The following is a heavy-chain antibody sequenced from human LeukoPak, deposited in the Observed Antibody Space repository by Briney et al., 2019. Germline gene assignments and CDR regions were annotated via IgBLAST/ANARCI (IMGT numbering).Heavy chain of an antibody. J-gene: IGHJ5*02. Sequence: SETLSLTCTVSGGSISSSSYSWGWIRQPPGKGLERIGSIYYSGSTYYNPSLKSRVTISVDTSKNQFSLKLSSVTAADTAVYYCARLYYDSSGNWFDPWGQGTLVTVSS. V-gene: IGHV4-39*01. CDR2: IYYSGST. CDR1: GGSISSSSYS. CDR3: ARLYYDSSGNWFDP. D-gene: IGHD3-22*01.